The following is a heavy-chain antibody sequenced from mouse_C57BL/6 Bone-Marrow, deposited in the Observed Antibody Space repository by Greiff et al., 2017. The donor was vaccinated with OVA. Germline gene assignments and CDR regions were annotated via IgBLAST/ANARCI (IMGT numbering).Heavy chain of an antibody. J-gene: IGHJ3*01. CDR3: ARPDYYGSSYVAY. CDR2: ISNLAYSI. D-gene: IGHD1-1*01. V-gene: IGHV5-15*01. CDR1: GFTFSDYG. Sequence: EVKLVESGGGLVQPGGSLKLSCAASGFTFSDYGMAWVRQAPRKGPEWVAFISNLAYSIYYADTVTGRFTISRENAKNTLYLEMSSLRSEDTAMYYCARPDYYGSSYVAYWGQGTLVTVSA.